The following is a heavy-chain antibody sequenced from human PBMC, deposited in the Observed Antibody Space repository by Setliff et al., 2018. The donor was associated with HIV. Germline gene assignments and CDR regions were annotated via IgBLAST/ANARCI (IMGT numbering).Heavy chain of an antibody. D-gene: IGHD6-19*01. V-gene: IGHV4-39*01. CDR2: IYYSGSA. CDR3: ARHGNQWLVTIDY. CDR1: GGSMRSSSFY. Sequence: SETLSLTCTVSGGSMRSSSFYWGWIRQAPGKGLEWIGSIYYSGSAYYNPSLESRVTISVDTSKNQFSLKLNSVTAADTAVYYCARHGNQWLVTIDYWGQGTLVTVSS. J-gene: IGHJ4*02.